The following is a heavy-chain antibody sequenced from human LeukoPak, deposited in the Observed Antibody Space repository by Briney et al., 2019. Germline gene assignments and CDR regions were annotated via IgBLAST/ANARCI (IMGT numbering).Heavy chain of an antibody. V-gene: IGHV1-2*02. CDR1: GYTLTGYY. CDR3: ARDRTNGYNWFDP. J-gene: IGHJ5*02. Sequence: ASVKVSCKASGYTLTGYYMHWVRQAPGQGLEWMGWINPNSGDTNYAQKFQGRVTMTRDTSIRTAYMELSRLTSDDTAMYYCARDRTNGYNWFDPWGQGTLVTVSS. CDR2: INPNSGDT. D-gene: IGHD2-8*01.